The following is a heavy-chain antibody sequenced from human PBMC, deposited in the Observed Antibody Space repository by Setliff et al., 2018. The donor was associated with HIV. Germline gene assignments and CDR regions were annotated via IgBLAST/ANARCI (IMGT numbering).Heavy chain of an antibody. CDR2: INTETGNP. Sequence: GASVKVSCKASGYTLTTYGISWVRQAPGQGPEWMGWINTETGNPMYAQGFRGRLVFSLDISVNTAYLQINSLKAEDTAMYYCARVGSYWSTFDYWGQGARVTVSS. V-gene: IGHV7-4-1*02. CDR1: GYTLTTYG. D-gene: IGHD2-8*02. CDR3: ARVGSYWSTFDY. J-gene: IGHJ4*02.